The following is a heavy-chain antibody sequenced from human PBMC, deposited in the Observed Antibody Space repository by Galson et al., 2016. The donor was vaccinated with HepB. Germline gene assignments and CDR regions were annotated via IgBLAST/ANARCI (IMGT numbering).Heavy chain of an antibody. D-gene: IGHD3-10*02. CDR3: ARDMFGEYDQ. V-gene: IGHV3-74*01. J-gene: IGHJ4*02. CDR2: MNPDGTTI. CDR1: GFTLSNYW. Sequence: SLRLSCAASGFTLSNYWVHWVRQSPGKGLVWVSRMNPDGTTINYGDSVRGRFTISRDSAKNTVYLQMNSLRFEDTAMYYCARDMFGEYDQWGQGTLVTVSS.